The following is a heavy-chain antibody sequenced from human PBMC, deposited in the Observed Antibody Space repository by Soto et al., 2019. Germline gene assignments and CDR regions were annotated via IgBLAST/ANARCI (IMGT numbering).Heavy chain of an antibody. CDR1: GDTFNNYA. CDR2: IIPIYDTP. D-gene: IGHD3-3*01. J-gene: IGHJ4*02. Sequence: QVHLVQSGTEVKKPGSSVKVSCKASGDTFNNYAISWVRQAPGQGLQWMGGIIPIYDTPSYAQGFHNRVTITADRSTSTAYLELNGLTSEDTAVYYCAAATFLSGVSGYFHLDFWGQGTLVTVSS. V-gene: IGHV1-69*06. CDR3: AAATFLSGVSGYFHLDF.